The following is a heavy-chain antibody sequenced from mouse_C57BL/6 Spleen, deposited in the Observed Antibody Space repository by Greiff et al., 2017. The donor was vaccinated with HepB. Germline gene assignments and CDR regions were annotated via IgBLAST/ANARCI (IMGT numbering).Heavy chain of an antibody. CDR1: GFTFSSYG. Sequence: DVKLVESGGDLVKPGGSLKLSCAASGFTFSSYGMSWVRQTPDKRLEWVATISSGGSYTYYPDSVKGRITISRDNAKNTLYLQMSSLKSEDTAMYCCGRNDSNPWFAYWGQGTLVAISA. V-gene: IGHV5-6*02. J-gene: IGHJ3*01. D-gene: IGHD2-5*01. CDR2: ISSGGSYT. CDR3: GRNDSNPWFAY.